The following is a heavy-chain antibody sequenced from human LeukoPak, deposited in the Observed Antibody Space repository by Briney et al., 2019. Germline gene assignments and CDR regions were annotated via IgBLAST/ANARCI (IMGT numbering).Heavy chain of an antibody. CDR2: IYISGST. V-gene: IGHV4-61*09. Sequence: PSETLSLTCTLSAGAISDGSYYWSWIRQPAGKGLEWIGHIYISGSTNYNPSLKSRVTISVDTSKNQFSLKLNSVTAADTAVYFCARVARDGYNSNLDYWGQGALVTVSS. D-gene: IGHD5-24*01. J-gene: IGHJ4*02. CDR3: ARVARDGYNSNLDY. CDR1: AGAISDGSYY.